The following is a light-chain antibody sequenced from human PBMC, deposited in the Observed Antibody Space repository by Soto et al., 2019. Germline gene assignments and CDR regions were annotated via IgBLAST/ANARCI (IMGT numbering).Light chain of an antibody. CDR2: DNN. CDR3: ATWDGSLPGEV. J-gene: IGLJ2*01. V-gene: IGLV1-51*01. CDR1: SSNIGNNY. Sequence: QSVLTQSPSVSEAPGQKVTISCSGSSSNIGNNYVSWYQQLPGTAPKLLIYDNNKRPSGITDRFSGAKSGTSGTLDITGLQTGDEADYYCATWDGSLPGEVFGGGTKLTVL.